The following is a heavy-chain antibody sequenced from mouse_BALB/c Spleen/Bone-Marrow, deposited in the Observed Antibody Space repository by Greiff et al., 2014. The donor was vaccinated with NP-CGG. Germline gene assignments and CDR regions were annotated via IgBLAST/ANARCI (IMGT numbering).Heavy chain of an antibody. CDR2: INPSNGGT. CDR3: TRSRRAMDH. Sequence: QVQLQQSGAELVKPGASVKLSCKASGHTFTSYYMCWVKQRPGQGLEWIGEINPSNGGTNFNEKFKSKATLTVDKSPSTAYMSLSSLTSEDSAVYYCTRSRRAMDHWGQGTSVTVSS. D-gene: IGHD2-12*01. V-gene: IGHV1S81*02. J-gene: IGHJ4*01. CDR1: GHTFTSYY.